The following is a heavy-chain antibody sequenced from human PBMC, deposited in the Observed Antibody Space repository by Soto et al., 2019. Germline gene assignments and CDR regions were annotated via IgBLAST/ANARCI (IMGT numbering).Heavy chain of an antibody. CDR2: IYYSGST. J-gene: IGHJ1*01. Sequence: SETLSLTCTVSGXSISSSSYYWGWIRQPPGKGLEWIGSIYYSGSTYYNPSLKSRVTISVDTSKNQFSLKLSSVTAADTAVYYCARGLYDSSGYYYAEYFQHWGQDTLVTVSS. CDR3: ARGLYDSSGYYYAEYFQH. D-gene: IGHD3-22*01. V-gene: IGHV4-39*07. CDR1: GXSISSSSYY.